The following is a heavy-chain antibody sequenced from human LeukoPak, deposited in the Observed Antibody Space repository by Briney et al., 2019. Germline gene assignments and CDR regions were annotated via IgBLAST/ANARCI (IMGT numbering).Heavy chain of an antibody. J-gene: IGHJ4*02. V-gene: IGHV3-33*01. CDR2: IWYDGSNK. CDR1: GFTFSSYG. CDR3: ARAEGRGVIINFDY. D-gene: IGHD3-10*01. Sequence: RSGGSLRLSCAASGFTFSSYGMHWVRQAPGKGLEWVAVIWYDGSNKDYADSVKGRFTISRDNAKNSLYLQMNSLRAEDTAVYYCARAEGRGVIINFDYWGQGTLVTVSS.